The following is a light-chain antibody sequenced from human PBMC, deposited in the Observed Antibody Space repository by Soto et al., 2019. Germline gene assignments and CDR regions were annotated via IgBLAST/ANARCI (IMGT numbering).Light chain of an antibody. Sequence: DIQMTQSPSSLSASVGDRITITCRVSQTISRSLNWYQHKPGTAPRVLIYDAYTLSSGVPSRFSGSGSGTDFTLTISSLQPEDFATYYCQQSSNTPLTFGGGTKVDIK. CDR3: QQSSNTPLT. V-gene: IGKV1-39*01. J-gene: IGKJ4*01. CDR2: DAY. CDR1: QTISRS.